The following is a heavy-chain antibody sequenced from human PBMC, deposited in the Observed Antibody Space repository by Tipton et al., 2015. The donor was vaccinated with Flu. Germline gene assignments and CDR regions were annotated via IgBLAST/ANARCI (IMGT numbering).Heavy chain of an antibody. CDR1: GFTFSSYA. CDR2: ISYDGSNK. J-gene: IGHJ4*02. Sequence: SLRLSCAASGFTFSSYAMHWVRQAPGKGLEWVAVISYDGSNKYYADSVKGRFTISRDNSKNTLYLQMNSLRAEDTAVYYCARAPKREVYYFDYWGQGTLVTVSS. D-gene: IGHD3-10*01. CDR3: ARAPKREVYYFDY. V-gene: IGHV3-30-3*01.